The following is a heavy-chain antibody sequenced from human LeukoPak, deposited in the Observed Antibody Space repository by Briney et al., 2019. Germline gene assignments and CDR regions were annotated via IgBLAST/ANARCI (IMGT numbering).Heavy chain of an antibody. CDR3: ARGLGDLIFGVVIQYYFDY. CDR2: INHSGST. J-gene: IGHJ4*02. D-gene: IGHD3-3*01. V-gene: IGHV4-34*01. CDR1: GGSFSGYY. Sequence: SETLSLTCAVYGGSFSGYYWSWIRQPPGKGLEWIGEINHSGSTNYNPSLKSRVTISVDTSKNQFSLKLSSVTAADTTVYYCARGLGDLIFGVVIQYYFDYWGQGTLVTVSS.